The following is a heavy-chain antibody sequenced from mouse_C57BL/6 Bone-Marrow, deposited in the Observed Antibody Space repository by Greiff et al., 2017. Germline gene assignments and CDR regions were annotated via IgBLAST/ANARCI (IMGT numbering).Heavy chain of an antibody. D-gene: IGHD1-1*01. V-gene: IGHV1-19*01. CDR2: INPYNGGT. CDR3: AIVRGGSSYEAWFAY. Sequence: VHVKQSGPVLVKPGASVKMSCKASGYTFTDYYMNWVKQSHGKSLEWIGVINPYNGGTSYNQKFKGKATLTVDKSSSTAYMELNSLTSEDSAVYYGAIVRGGSSYEAWFAYWGQGTLVTVSA. J-gene: IGHJ3*01. CDR1: GYTFTDYY.